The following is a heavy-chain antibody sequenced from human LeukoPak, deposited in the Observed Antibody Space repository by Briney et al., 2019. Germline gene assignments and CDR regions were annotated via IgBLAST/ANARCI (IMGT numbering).Heavy chain of an antibody. J-gene: IGHJ4*02. CDR3: AIDPISIAVADTPPHPFDY. D-gene: IGHD6-19*01. CDR2: IYYSGST. Sequence: KPSETLSLTCTVSGGSISSSSYYWGWIRQPPGKGLEWIGSIYYSGSTYYNPSLKSRVTISVDTSKNQFSLKLSSVTAADTAVYYCAIDPISIAVADTPPHPFDYWGQGTLVTVSS. V-gene: IGHV4-39*07. CDR1: GGSISSSSYY.